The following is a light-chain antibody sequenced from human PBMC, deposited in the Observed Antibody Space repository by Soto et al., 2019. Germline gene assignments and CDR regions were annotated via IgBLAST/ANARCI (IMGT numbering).Light chain of an antibody. J-gene: IGKJ1*01. Sequence: EIVLTQSPGTLSLSPGERATLSCRASQSVSSSYLAWYQQTPGQAPRLLIYGASSRATGIPDRFSGSGSGTDFTLTISRLEPEDFAVYYCQRYGSSPPWTFGQGTKVEIK. CDR1: QSVSSSY. V-gene: IGKV3-20*01. CDR2: GAS. CDR3: QRYGSSPPWT.